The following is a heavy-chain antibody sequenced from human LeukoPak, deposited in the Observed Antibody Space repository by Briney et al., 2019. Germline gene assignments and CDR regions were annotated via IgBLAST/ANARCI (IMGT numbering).Heavy chain of an antibody. D-gene: IGHD6-6*01. CDR1: GFIFDDYA. V-gene: IGHV3-9*01. Sequence: GGSLRLSCAASGFIFDDYAMHWVRLPPGKGLEWVSGISWNNDNIGYADSVKGRFTISRDNAKNTLYLQMNSLRAEDTAVYYCARETHSSSSSLFDYWGQGTLVTVSS. J-gene: IGHJ4*02. CDR3: ARETHSSSSSLFDY. CDR2: ISWNNDNI.